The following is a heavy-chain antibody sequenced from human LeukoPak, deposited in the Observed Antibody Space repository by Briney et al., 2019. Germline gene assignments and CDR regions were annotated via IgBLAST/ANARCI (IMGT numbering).Heavy chain of an antibody. CDR3: AQDYCSSTSCYAGGWFDP. J-gene: IGHJ5*02. CDR1: GGTFSSYA. D-gene: IGHD2-2*01. V-gene: IGHV1-69*13. CDR2: IIPIFGTA. Sequence: SVKVSCKASGGTFSSYAISWVRQAPGQGLEWMGGIIPIFGTANYAQKFQGRVTITADESTSTAYMELSSLGSEDTAVYYCAQDYCSSTSCYAGGWFDPWGQGTLVTVSS.